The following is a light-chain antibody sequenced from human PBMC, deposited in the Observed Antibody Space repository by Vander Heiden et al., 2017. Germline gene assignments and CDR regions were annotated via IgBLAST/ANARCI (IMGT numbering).Light chain of an antibody. J-gene: IGKJ2*01. Sequence: IQMTQSPSSLSASVGDRVTITSRASQSISSYLNRYQQKPGKAPKLLIYAASSLQSGVPSRFSVSGSGTDFTLTISRLQPKDSATYYCQQIDSTPLYTFGQGTKLEIK. V-gene: IGKV1-39*01. CDR2: AAS. CDR1: QSISSY. CDR3: QQIDSTPLYT.